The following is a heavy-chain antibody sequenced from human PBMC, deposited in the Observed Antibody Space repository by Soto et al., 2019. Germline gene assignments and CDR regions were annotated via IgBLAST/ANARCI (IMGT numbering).Heavy chain of an antibody. CDR3: ARDREQLVLDGVFGY. CDR2: IWYDGSNK. Sequence: GGSLRLSCAASGFTFSSYGMHWVRQAPGKGLEWVAVIWYDGSNKYYADSVKGRFTISRDNSKNTLYLQVNSLRAEDTAVYYCARDREQLVLDGVFGYWGQGTLVTVSS. V-gene: IGHV3-33*01. D-gene: IGHD6-6*01. CDR1: GFTFSSYG. J-gene: IGHJ4*02.